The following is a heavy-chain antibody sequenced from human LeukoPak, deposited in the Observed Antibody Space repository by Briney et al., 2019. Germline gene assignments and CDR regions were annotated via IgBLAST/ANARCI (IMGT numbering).Heavy chain of an antibody. J-gene: IGHJ6*02. CDR3: NRSGTDNYYYGMDV. V-gene: IGHV3-73*01. CDR2: IRSKANSYAT. CDR1: GFTFSGST. Sequence: PGGSLRLSCAASGFTFSGSTLHWVRQASGKGLEWVGRIRSKANSYATASAASVEGRFTISRDDSKNTAYLQMNSLKTEDTAVYYCNRSGTDNYYYGMDVWGQGTTVTVSS. D-gene: IGHD3-10*01.